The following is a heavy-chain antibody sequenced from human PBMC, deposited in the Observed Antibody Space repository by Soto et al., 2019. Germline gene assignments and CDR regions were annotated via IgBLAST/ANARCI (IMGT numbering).Heavy chain of an antibody. CDR2: IYWDDDK. V-gene: IGHV2-5*02. CDR3: AHIQNYYQHDWFDP. Sequence: QITLKESGPTLVKPTQTLTLTCTFSGFSLTTRGVGVGWIRQPPGKALECLALIYWDDDKRYSPSLQSRLSITNDTSKNMVVLTMTNVDPVDTATYYCAHIQNYYQHDWFDPWGQGTLVSVSS. D-gene: IGHD3-10*01. J-gene: IGHJ5*02. CDR1: GFSLTTRGVG.